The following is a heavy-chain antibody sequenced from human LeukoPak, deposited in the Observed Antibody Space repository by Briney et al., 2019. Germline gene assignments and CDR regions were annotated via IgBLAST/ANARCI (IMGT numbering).Heavy chain of an antibody. J-gene: IGHJ5*02. V-gene: IGHV1-2*02. CDR3: ARDLGLRGVTNWFDP. Sequence: WASVNVSCKASGYTFTGYYMHWVRQAPGQGLEWMGWINPNSGGTNYAQKFQGRVTMTRDTSTSTVYMELSSLRSDDMAVYYCARDLGLRGVTNWFDPWGQGTLVTVSS. CDR2: INPNSGGT. CDR1: GYTFTGYY. D-gene: IGHD3-10*01.